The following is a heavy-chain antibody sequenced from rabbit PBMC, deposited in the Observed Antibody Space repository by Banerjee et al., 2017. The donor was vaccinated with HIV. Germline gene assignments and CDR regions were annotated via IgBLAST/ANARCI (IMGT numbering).Heavy chain of an antibody. Sequence: QSLEESGGDLVKPGASLTLTCTASGFTLSSSDWMCWVRQAPGKGLEWIGCIDTGSGDIYYASWAKGRFTMSKTSSTTVTLQMTSLTAADTATYFCARDGPRRVNYDYAGYSYALWGPGTLVTVS. CDR1: GFTLSSSDW. V-gene: IGHV1S40*01. CDR3: ARDGPRRVNYDYAGYSYAL. D-gene: IGHD6-1*01. CDR2: IDTGSGDI. J-gene: IGHJ4*01.